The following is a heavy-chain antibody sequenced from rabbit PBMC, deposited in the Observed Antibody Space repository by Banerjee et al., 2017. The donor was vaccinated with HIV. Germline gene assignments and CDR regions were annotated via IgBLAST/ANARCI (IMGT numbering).Heavy chain of an antibody. CDR3: ARDDYGFNL. J-gene: IGHJ4*01. D-gene: IGHD2-1*01. CDR2: IDAGSGDT. V-gene: IGHV1S45*01. Sequence: EESGGDLVKPEGSLTLTCTASGFSFSSNYWICWVRQAPGKGLEWIASIDAGSGDTYYANWAKGRFTISKTSSTTMTLQMTSLTAADTATYFCARDDYGFNLWGPGTLVTVS. CDR1: GFSFSSNYW.